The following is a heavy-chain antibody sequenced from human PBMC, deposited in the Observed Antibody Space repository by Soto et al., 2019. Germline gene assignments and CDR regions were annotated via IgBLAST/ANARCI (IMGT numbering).Heavy chain of an antibody. J-gene: IGHJ4*02. D-gene: IGHD3-10*01. V-gene: IGHV1-18*01. CDR2: INVYNGNT. Sequence: QVKLVQSGAEVKKPGASVKVSWKASGYTFTSYGISWVRQAPGQGLEWMGWINVYNGNTNYAQKLQGRVTMTTDTSTSTAYLYLRSQRYDDTAVYFCARDTSRGEYDYWGQGTLVTVSS. CDR3: ARDTSRGEYDY. CDR1: GYTFTSYG.